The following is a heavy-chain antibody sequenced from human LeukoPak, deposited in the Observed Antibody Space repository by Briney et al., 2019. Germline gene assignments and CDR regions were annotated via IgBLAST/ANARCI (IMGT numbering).Heavy chain of an antibody. CDR2: IYSGGST. D-gene: IGHD4-23*01. Sequence: PGGSLRLSCVASGLTVSSNYMSWVRQAPGKGLEWVSVIYSGGSTYYADSVKGRFTISRDNSKNALYLQMNSLRVEDTAVYYCARGPVGDAFDIWGQGTMVTVSS. CDR3: ARGPVGDAFDI. J-gene: IGHJ3*02. V-gene: IGHV3-66*01. CDR1: GLTVSSNY.